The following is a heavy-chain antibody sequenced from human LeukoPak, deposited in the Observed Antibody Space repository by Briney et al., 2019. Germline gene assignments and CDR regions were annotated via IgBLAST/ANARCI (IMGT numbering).Heavy chain of an antibody. Sequence: ASVKVSCKASGGTFSSYAISWVRQAPGQGLEWMGGIIPIFGTANYAQKFQGRVTITADESTSTAYMELSSLRSEDTAVYYCASLPYCSSTSCYTWWFDPWGQGTLVTVSS. CDR2: IIPIFGTA. V-gene: IGHV1-69*13. J-gene: IGHJ5*02. D-gene: IGHD2-2*02. CDR1: GGTFSSYA. CDR3: ASLPYCSSTSCYTWWFDP.